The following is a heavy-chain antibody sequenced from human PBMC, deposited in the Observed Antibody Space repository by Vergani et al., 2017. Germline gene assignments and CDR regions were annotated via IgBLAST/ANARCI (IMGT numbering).Heavy chain of an antibody. J-gene: IGHJ6*03. CDR1: GDSITNGGFS. V-gene: IGHV4-30-2*01. CDR2: IFPSGNS. CDR3: ARAALRALVGYYYYMDV. Sequence: QLQLQESGSGLVKPSQTLSLTCAVSGDSITNGGFSWDWIRQPPGKGPEWIGYIFPSGNSDYNPSLKNRVSISLDKSKNQFSLWVNSVTAADTAVYFCARAALRALVGYYYYMDVWGNGKTVVVSS. D-gene: IGHD3-16*02.